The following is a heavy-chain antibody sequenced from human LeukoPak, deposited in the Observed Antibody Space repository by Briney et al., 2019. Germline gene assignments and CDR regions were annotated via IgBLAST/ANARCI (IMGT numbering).Heavy chain of an antibody. V-gene: IGHV4-39*01. D-gene: IGHD4/OR15-4a*01. J-gene: IGHJ5*02. Sequence: SETLSLTCTVSGGSISSSSYYWGWIRRPPGKGLEWIGSIYYSGSTYYNPSLKSRVTISVDTSKNQFSLKLSSVTAADTAVYYCARLGLTNWFDPWGQGTLVTVSS. CDR2: IYYSGST. CDR3: ARLGLTNWFDP. CDR1: GGSISSSSYY.